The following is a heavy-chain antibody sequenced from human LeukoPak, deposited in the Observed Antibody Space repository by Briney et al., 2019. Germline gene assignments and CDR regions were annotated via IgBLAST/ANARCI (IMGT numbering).Heavy chain of an antibody. CDR2: IYHSGST. J-gene: IGHJ4*02. D-gene: IGHD6-13*01. V-gene: IGHV4-38-2*02. Sequence: GSLRLPCTVSGYSISSGYYWGWIRQPPGKGLEWIGSIYHSGSTYYNPSLKSRVTISVDTSKNQFSLKLSSVTAADTAVYYCARPYSSSWSFNYWGQGTLVTVSS. CDR1: GYSISSGYY. CDR3: ARPYSSSWSFNY.